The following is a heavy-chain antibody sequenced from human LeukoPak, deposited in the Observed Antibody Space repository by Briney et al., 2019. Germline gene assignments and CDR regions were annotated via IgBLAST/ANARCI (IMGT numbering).Heavy chain of an antibody. CDR1: GYTFTSYD. V-gene: IGHV1-8*01. Sequence: ASVKVSCKASGYTFTSYDINWVRQATGQGLEWMGWMNPNSGNTGYAQKFQGRVTMTRNTSISTAYMELSSLRSEDTAVYYCARDLYSNTPYYYYYMDVWGKGTTVTVSS. CDR2: MNPNSGNT. CDR3: ARDLYSNTPYYYYYMDV. J-gene: IGHJ6*03. D-gene: IGHD4-11*01.